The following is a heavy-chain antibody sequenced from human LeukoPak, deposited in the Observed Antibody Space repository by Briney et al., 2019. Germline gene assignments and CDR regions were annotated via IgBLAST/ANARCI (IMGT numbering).Heavy chain of an antibody. J-gene: IGHJ4*02. D-gene: IGHD3-22*01. CDR2: IYYSGST. Sequence: KPSETPSLTCTVSGGSVSSGSYYWSWIRQPPGKGLEWIGYIYYSGSTNYNPSLKSRVTISVDTSKNQFSLKLSSVTAADTAVYYCARGGYGEYYYDSSGYYLFDYWGQGTLVTVSS. CDR1: GGSVSSGSYY. CDR3: ARGGYGEYYYDSSGYYLFDY. V-gene: IGHV4-61*01.